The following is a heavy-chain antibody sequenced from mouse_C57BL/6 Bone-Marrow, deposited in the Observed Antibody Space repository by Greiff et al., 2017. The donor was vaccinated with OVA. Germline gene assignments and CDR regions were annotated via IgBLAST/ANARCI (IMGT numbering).Heavy chain of an antibody. CDR1: GFTFSSYA. CDR2: ISDGGSYT. CDR3: ARDWAYDYDFAY. Sequence: DVHLVESGGGLVKPGGSLKLSCAASGFTFSSYAMSWVRQTPEKRLEWVATISDGGSYTYYPDNVKGRFTISRDNAKNNLYLQMSHLKSEDTAMYYCARDWAYDYDFAYWGQGTLVTVSA. V-gene: IGHV5-4*01. J-gene: IGHJ3*01. D-gene: IGHD2-4*01.